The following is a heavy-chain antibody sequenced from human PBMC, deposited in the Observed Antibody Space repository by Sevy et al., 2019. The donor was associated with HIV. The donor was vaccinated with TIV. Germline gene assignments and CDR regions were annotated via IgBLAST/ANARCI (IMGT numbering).Heavy chain of an antibody. J-gene: IGHJ6*02. V-gene: IGHV3-74*03. CDR2: INSDGSTT. CDR3: ARDSRYALDV. CDR1: GFTFSNSW. Sequence: GGSLRLSCAASGFTFSNSWMHWVRQVPGKGLVWVSYINSDGSTTTYADSVKGRFTISSNNAKNMVYLQMNSLRAEDTAVYYCARDSRYALDVWGQGTTVTVSS.